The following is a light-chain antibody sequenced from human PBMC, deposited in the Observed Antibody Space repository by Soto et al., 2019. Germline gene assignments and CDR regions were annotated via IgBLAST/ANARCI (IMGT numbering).Light chain of an antibody. CDR2: EVS. CDR1: SSDVGSYNL. V-gene: IGLV2-23*02. J-gene: IGLJ3*02. CDR3: CSYATTTTWV. Sequence: QSVLTQPASVSGSPGQSITISCTGTSSDVGSYNLVSWYQQYPGKAPKLMVYEVSNRPSGVSNRFSGSKSGNTASLTISGLQAEDEADYYCCSYATTTTWVFGGGTKLTVL.